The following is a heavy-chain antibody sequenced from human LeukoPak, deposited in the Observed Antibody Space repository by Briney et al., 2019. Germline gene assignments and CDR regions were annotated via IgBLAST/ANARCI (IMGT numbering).Heavy chain of an antibody. CDR1: GFTFGDYA. CDR3: VRGGYCGSSICYSLNAFDI. Sequence: GRSLRLSCTASGFTFGDYAMSWVRQAPGKGLEWVSYIRTAGSTIYYADSVKGRFTISRDDANNSLYLQMNSLRAEDTAVYYCVRGGYCGSSICYSLNAFDIWGQGTTVTVSA. CDR2: IRTAGSTI. V-gene: IGHV3-48*03. J-gene: IGHJ3*02. D-gene: IGHD2-2*01.